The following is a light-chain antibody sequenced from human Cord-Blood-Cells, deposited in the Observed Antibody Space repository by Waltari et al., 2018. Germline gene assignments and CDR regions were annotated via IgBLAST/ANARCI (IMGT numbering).Light chain of an antibody. J-gene: IGLJ1*01. CDR3: CSYAGSSTFV. CDR2: EGS. CDR1: SSDVGSYNL. Sequence: QSALTQPASVSGSPGQSLTISCTGTSSDVGSYNLVSWYQQHPGKAPKLMIYEGSKRPSGVSNRVSGSKSGTTASLTISGLQAEDEADYYCCSYAGSSTFVFGTGTKVTVL. V-gene: IGLV2-23*03.